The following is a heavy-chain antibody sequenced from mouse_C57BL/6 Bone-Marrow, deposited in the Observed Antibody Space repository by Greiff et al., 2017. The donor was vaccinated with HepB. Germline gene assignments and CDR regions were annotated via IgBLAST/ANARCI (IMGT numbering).Heavy chain of an antibody. CDR2: IDPENGDT. Sequence: EVQLQQSGAELVRPGASVKLSCTASGFNIKDDYMHWVKQRPEQGLEWIGWIDPENGDTEYASKFQGKATITADTSSNTAYLQLSSLTSEDTAVYYCTFYGNYPYFDYWGQGTTHTVSS. CDR1: GFNIKDDY. V-gene: IGHV14-4*01. CDR3: TFYGNYPYFDY. D-gene: IGHD2-1*01. J-gene: IGHJ2*01.